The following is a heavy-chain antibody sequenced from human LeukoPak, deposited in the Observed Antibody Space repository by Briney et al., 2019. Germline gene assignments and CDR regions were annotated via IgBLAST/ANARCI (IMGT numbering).Heavy chain of an antibody. CDR2: FNREDDEA. CDR3: ATLDSYYDNSGRPLVPD. CDR1: GYTLTDFS. V-gene: IGHV1-24*01. Sequence: GASLKVSCNISGYTLTDFSMHWVRQAPGKGLEWTGGFNREDDEAIYAPHFQGRVTVTEDTSTDTAYMELSSLRSEDTAVYYCATLDSYYDNSGRPLVPDWGQGTLVTVSS. J-gene: IGHJ4*02. D-gene: IGHD3-22*01.